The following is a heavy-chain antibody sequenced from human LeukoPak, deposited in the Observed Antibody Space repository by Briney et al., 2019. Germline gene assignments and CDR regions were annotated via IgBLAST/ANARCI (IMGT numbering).Heavy chain of an antibody. CDR3: ARDDIAAAGIFDY. Sequence: SQTLSLTCAISGDSVSSNSAAWHWIRQSPSRGLEWLGRTYYRSKWYNDYAVSVKSRITINPDTSKNQFSLQLNSVTPEDTAVYYCARDDIAAAGIFDYWGQGTLVTVSS. CDR1: GDSVSSNSAA. V-gene: IGHV6-1*01. D-gene: IGHD6-13*01. J-gene: IGHJ4*02. CDR2: TYYRSKWYN.